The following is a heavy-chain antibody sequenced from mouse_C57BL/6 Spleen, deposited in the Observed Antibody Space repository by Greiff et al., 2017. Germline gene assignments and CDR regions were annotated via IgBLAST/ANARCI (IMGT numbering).Heavy chain of an antibody. Sequence: QVQLKQPGAELVRPGSSVKLSCKASGYTFTSYWMHWVQQRPIQGLEWIGNIDPSDSETHYNQKFKDKATLTVDKSSSTAYMQLSSLTSEDSAVYYCARSRWLRDYFDYWGQGTTLTVSS. D-gene: IGHD2-2*01. CDR3: ARSRWLRDYFDY. CDR2: IDPSDSET. J-gene: IGHJ2*01. CDR1: GYTFTSYW. V-gene: IGHV1-52*01.